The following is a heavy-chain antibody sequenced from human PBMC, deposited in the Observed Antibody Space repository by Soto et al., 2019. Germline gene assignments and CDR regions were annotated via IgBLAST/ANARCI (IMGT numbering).Heavy chain of an antibody. CDR1: GFTFSSYA. Sequence: EVQLLESGGGLVQPGGSLRLSCAASGFTFSSYAMSWVRQAPGKGLEWVSAISGSGGSTYYADSVKGRFTISRDNSKNTLYLQMNSLRAEDTAVYYCARDFGSRQQLVQHHFQHWGQGTLVTVSS. CDR3: ARDFGSRQQLVQHHFQH. J-gene: IGHJ1*01. D-gene: IGHD6-13*01. CDR2: ISGSGGST. V-gene: IGHV3-23*01.